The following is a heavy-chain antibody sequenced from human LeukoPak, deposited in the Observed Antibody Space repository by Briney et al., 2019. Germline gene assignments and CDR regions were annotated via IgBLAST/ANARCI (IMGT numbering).Heavy chain of an antibody. V-gene: IGHV3-23*01. CDR2: ISGSGGST. CDR3: AKDLVGDPTGAFDI. D-gene: IGHD1-26*01. J-gene: IGHJ3*02. Sequence: GGSLRLSCAASGFTVSSNYMSWVRQAPGKGLEWVSAISGSGGSTYYADSVKGRFTISRDNSKNTLYLQMNSLRAEDTAVYYCAKDLVGDPTGAFDIWGQGTMVTVSS. CDR1: GFTVSSNY.